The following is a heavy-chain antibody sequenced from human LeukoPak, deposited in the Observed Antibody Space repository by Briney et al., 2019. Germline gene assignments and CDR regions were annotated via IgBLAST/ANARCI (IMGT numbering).Heavy chain of an antibody. V-gene: IGHV3-30*14. D-gene: IGHD2-15*01. CDR3: ARGGVRMGYYYYYGMDV. CDR1: GFTFSSYA. CDR2: ISYDGSNK. Sequence: GGSLRLSCAASGFTFSSYAMHWVRQAPGKGLEWVAVISYDGSNKYYADSVKGRFTISRDNSKNTLYLQMNSLRAEDTAVYYCARGGVRMGYYYYYGMDVWGQGTTVTVSS. J-gene: IGHJ6*02.